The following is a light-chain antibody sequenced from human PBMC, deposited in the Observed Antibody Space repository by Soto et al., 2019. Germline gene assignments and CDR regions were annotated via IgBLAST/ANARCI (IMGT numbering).Light chain of an antibody. Sequence: QSVLTQPPSVSAAPGQKVTISCSGSSSNIGDNYVSWYQQLPGTAPKLLISEDYNRPSGIPDRFSGSKSGTSAALGITGLQTGDEGDYFCGTWDTRLTAWVFGGGTKLTV. V-gene: IGLV1-51*02. CDR2: EDY. CDR1: SSNIGDNY. J-gene: IGLJ3*02. CDR3: GTWDTRLTAWV.